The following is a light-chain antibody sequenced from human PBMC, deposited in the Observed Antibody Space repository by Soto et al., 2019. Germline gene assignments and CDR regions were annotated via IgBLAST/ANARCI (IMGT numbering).Light chain of an antibody. V-gene: IGKV3-20*01. CDR2: AAS. Sequence: ENVLTQSPGTLSLSPGERATLSCRASQSVTSTHLAWYQQKPGQAPRLLIYAASSRATGIPDRFSGSGSGTGVTLTISRLEPEDFAVYYCQHYGSSPWTCGQGTKVEIK. CDR3: QHYGSSPWT. CDR1: QSVTSTH. J-gene: IGKJ1*01.